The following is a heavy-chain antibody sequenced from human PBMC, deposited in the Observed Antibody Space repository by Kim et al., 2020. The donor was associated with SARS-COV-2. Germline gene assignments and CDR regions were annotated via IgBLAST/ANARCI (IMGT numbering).Heavy chain of an antibody. J-gene: IGHJ4*02. CDR3: VGGRCGNTCPGFDY. CDR1: GDSVSSNSAA. CDR2: TYYRSKWYN. D-gene: IGHD1-26*01. V-gene: IGHV6-1*01. Sequence: SQTLSLTCAISGDSVSSNSAAWNWIRQSPSRGLEWLGRTYYRSKWYNNYALSVKSRITINADTSKNQLFLQLNSVTPEDTAVYYCVGGRCGNTCPGFDYWGKGTLVTVSS.